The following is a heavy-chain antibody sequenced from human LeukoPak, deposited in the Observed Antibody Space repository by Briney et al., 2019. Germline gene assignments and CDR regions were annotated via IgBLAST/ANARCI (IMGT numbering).Heavy chain of an antibody. Sequence: GGSLRLSCAASGFTFSSYDMIWVRQAPGKGLEWVSVISGSGGTTYNADSVKGRFTISRDNSKNTSYLQMNSLRAEDTAVYYCAKTDEEEYYFDYWGQGTLVTVDS. CDR3: AKTDEEEYYFDY. V-gene: IGHV3-23*01. J-gene: IGHJ4*02. D-gene: IGHD3-10*01. CDR2: ISGSGGTT. CDR1: GFTFSSYD.